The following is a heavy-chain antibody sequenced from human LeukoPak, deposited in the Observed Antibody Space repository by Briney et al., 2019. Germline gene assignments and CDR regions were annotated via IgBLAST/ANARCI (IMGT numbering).Heavy chain of an antibody. V-gene: IGHV3-53*01. CDR1: GFTVSTNY. D-gene: IGHD1-14*01. J-gene: IGHJ6*02. Sequence: PGGSLRLSCAASGFTVSTNYMSWVRQAPGKGLECVSVIYSGGTTYYADSVKGRFTISRDSSKNTLYLQMNSLRAEDTAVYYCAKVSGGGLYYDGMDVWGQGTTVTVSS. CDR2: IYSGGTT. CDR3: AKVSGGGLYYDGMDV.